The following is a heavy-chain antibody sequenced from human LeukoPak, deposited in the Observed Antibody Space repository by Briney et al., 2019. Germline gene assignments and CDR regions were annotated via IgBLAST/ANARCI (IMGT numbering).Heavy chain of an antibody. Sequence: GGSLRLSCAATGFVFSNYWMHWVRQAPGKGLVWVSRIKTDGSTITYADSVKGRFTISRDNAMNTLYLQMNSLGAEDTAVYYCARVGQGEWFFDLWGRGTLVTVSS. V-gene: IGHV3-74*01. CDR1: GFVFSNYW. CDR3: ARVGQGEWFFDL. J-gene: IGHJ2*01. CDR2: IKTDGSTI. D-gene: IGHD1-26*01.